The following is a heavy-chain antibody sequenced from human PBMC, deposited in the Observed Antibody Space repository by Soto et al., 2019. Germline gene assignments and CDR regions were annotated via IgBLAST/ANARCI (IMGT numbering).Heavy chain of an antibody. D-gene: IGHD6-6*01. Sequence: PGGSLRLSCAASGFTFSSYAVHWVRQAPGKGLEWVAVISSDGSNKLYADSVKGRFTISRDNSKNTLYLQMNSLRAEDTAVYYCARCKYTSSSGDYYYYYGMDVWGQGTTVTVSS. CDR1: GFTFSSYA. CDR2: ISSDGSNK. J-gene: IGHJ6*02. V-gene: IGHV3-30-3*01. CDR3: ARCKYTSSSGDYYYYYGMDV.